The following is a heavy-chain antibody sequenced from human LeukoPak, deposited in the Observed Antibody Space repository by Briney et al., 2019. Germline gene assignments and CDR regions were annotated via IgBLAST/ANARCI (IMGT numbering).Heavy chain of an antibody. D-gene: IGHD2-21*01. J-gene: IGHJ5*02. V-gene: IGHV4-59*08. CDR2: IYYSGST. Sequence: PSETLSLTCTVSGGSISSHYWSWLRQPPGKGLEWIGYIYYSGSTNYNPSLKSRVTISVDTSKNQFSLKLSSVTAADTAVYYCARRGEGAWRKVGFWFDPWGQGTLVTVSS. CDR3: ARRGEGAWRKVGFWFDP. CDR1: GGSISSHY.